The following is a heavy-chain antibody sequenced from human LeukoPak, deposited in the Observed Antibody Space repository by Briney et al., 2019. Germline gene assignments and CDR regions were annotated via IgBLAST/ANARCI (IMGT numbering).Heavy chain of an antibody. CDR1: GYTFTGYY. D-gene: IGHD2-2*01. J-gene: IGHJ5*02. CDR3: ARDLAYCSSTSCYP. Sequence: ASVKVSCKASGYTFTGYYMHWVRQAPGQGREWRGWINPNRGGTNYAQKFQGRVTMTGDASISRAYMELRRLRSDDTAVYYCARDLAYCSSTSCYPWGQGALVTVSS. CDR2: INPNRGGT. V-gene: IGHV1-2*02.